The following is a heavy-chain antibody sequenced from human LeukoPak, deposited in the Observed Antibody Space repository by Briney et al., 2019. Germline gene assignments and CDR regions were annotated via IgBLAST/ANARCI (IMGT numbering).Heavy chain of an antibody. J-gene: IGHJ4*02. CDR1: GYTFTDYY. Sequence: GASVKVSCKASGYTFTDYYMHWVRQAPGQGLEWMGWINPNSGGTNYAQKFQGRVTMTRDTSISTAYMELRSLRSDDTAVYYCARERSGYYIDYWGQGTLVTVSS. V-gene: IGHV1-2*02. CDR2: INPNSGGT. D-gene: IGHD3-3*01. CDR3: ARERSGYYIDY.